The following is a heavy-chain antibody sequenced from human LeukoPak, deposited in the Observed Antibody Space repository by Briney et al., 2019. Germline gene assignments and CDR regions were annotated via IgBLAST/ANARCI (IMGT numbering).Heavy chain of an antibody. CDR2: IYYSGST. Sequence: SETLSLTCTVSGGSISSYYWSWIRQPPRKGLEWIGYIYYSGSTNYNPSLKSRVTISVDTSKNQFSLKLSSVTAADTAVYYCARVSGYNWNFDYWGQGTLVTVSS. CDR1: GGSISSYY. D-gene: IGHD5-24*01. J-gene: IGHJ4*02. CDR3: ARVSGYNWNFDY. V-gene: IGHV4-59*01.